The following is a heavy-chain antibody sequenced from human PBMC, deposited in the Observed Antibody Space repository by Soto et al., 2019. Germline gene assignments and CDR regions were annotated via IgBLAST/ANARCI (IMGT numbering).Heavy chain of an antibody. V-gene: IGHV3-23*01. J-gene: IGHJ3*02. Sequence: GGSLRLSCAASGFTFSSYAMSWVRQAPGKGLEWVSAISGSGGSTYYADSVRGRFTISRDNSKNTLYLQMNSLRAEDTAVYYCAKARSQEYAFDIWGQGTMVTVSS. CDR1: GFTFSSYA. CDR2: ISGSGGST. CDR3: AKARSQEYAFDI.